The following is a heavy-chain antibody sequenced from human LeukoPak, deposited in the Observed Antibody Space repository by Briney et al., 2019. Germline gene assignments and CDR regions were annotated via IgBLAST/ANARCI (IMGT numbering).Heavy chain of an antibody. CDR2: ISYDGSNK. CDR1: GFTFSSYA. Sequence: PGESLRLSCAASGFTFSSYAMHWVRQAPGKGLEWVAIISYDGSNKDYADSVKGRFTISRDNSKNTLYLQMNSLRAEDTAVYYCAREGIQLWFGGVGDWFDPWGQGTLVTVSS. V-gene: IGHV3-30-3*01. J-gene: IGHJ5*02. D-gene: IGHD5-18*01. CDR3: AREGIQLWFGGVGDWFDP.